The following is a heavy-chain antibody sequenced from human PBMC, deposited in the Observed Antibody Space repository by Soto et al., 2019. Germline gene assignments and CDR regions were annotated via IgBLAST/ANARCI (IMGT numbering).Heavy chain of an antibody. CDR3: ARDHGMFLSYYYYGMDV. Sequence: GGSLRLSCAASGFTFSRFSMHWVRQAPGEGLAWVAVISYDGSNTHYAESVKGRFNISRDDSKNTVYLQMNNLRGEDSAVYYCARDHGMFLSYYYYGMDVWGQGTTVTVSS. CDR1: GFTFSRFS. D-gene: IGHD3-10*02. J-gene: IGHJ6*02. CDR2: ISYDGSNT. V-gene: IGHV3-30-3*01.